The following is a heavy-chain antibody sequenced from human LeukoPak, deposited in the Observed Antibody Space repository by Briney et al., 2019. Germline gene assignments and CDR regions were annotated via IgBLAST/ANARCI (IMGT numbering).Heavy chain of an antibody. CDR1: YW. Sequence: YWSWIRQPPGKGLEWMGIIYPGDSDTRYSPSFQGQVTISADKSISTAYLQWSSLKASDTAMYYCARQTMDTAMGNFDYWGQGTLVTVSS. J-gene: IGHJ4*02. CDR3: ARQTMDTAMGNFDY. D-gene: IGHD5-18*01. CDR2: IYPGDSDT. V-gene: IGHV5-51*01.